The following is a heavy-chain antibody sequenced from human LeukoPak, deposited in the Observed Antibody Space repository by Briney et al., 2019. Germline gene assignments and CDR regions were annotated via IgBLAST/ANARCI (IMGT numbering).Heavy chain of an antibody. D-gene: IGHD3-22*01. CDR3: ARVETYYYDSSGYCG. Sequence: SETLSLTCSVSGYSLSSGFYWAWIRQSPGKGLEWIGNIYHSGNTYQSPSLKSRATMSVDAYKNEFSLRLTSVTAADTAVYYCARVETYYYDSSGYCGWGQGTLVTVSS. J-gene: IGHJ4*02. CDR1: GYSLSSGFY. V-gene: IGHV4-38-2*02. CDR2: IYHSGNT.